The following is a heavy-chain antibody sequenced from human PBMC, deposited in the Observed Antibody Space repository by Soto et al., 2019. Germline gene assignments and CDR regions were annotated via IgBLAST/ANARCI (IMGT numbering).Heavy chain of an antibody. CDR2: IYPGDSDT. CDR1: GYSFTSYW. Sequence: PGESLKISCNGSGYSFTSYWLGWVRQMPGKGLEWMGVIYPGDSDTKYSPSFQGQVTISADKSISTAYLQWSSLKASDTAMYYCARRGVGGVRYFDWSLDYWGQGTLVTVSS. V-gene: IGHV5-51*01. CDR3: ARRGVGGVRYFDWSLDY. J-gene: IGHJ4*02. D-gene: IGHD3-9*01.